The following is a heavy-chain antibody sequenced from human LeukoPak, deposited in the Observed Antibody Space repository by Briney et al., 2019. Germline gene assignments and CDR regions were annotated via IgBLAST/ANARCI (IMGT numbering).Heavy chain of an antibody. Sequence: PSETLSLTCTVSGGSISSGGYYWSWIRQHPGKGLEWIGSIYYSGSTNYNPSLKSRVTISVDTSKNQFSLKLSSVTAADTAVYYCARGRGSSGWYRHPSFDYWGQGTLVTVSS. CDR2: IYYSGST. V-gene: IGHV4-31*03. CDR1: GGSISSGGYY. CDR3: ARGRGSSGWYRHPSFDY. D-gene: IGHD6-13*01. J-gene: IGHJ4*02.